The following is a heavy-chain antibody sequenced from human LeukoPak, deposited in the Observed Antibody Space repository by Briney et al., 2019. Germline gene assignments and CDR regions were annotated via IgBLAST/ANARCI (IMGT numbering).Heavy chain of an antibody. J-gene: IGHJ4*02. CDR2: IYHSGST. CDR3: ARGGGEFDY. V-gene: IGHV4-38-2*02. D-gene: IGHD4-23*01. Sequence: SETLSLTCTVSGYSISSGNYWGWIRQPPGKGLEWIGSIYHSGSTYYNPSLKSRVTISVDTSKNQFSLNLSSVTAADTAVYYCARGGGEFDYWGQGTLVTVSS. CDR1: GYSISSGNY.